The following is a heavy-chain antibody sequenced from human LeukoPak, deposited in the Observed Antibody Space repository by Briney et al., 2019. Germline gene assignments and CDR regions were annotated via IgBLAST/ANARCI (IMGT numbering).Heavy chain of an antibody. J-gene: IGHJ4*02. CDR2: ISRSASNI. Sequence: GGSLRLSCVASGFSFSSYNMNWVRQAPGKGLEWVSSISRSASNIYYADPVKGRFTISRDNAKNSFYLQMNSLRAEDTAVFYCARDPEGFGATYFDYWGQGTLVTVSS. CDR1: GFSFSSYN. D-gene: IGHD3-16*01. V-gene: IGHV3-21*01. CDR3: ARDPEGFGATYFDY.